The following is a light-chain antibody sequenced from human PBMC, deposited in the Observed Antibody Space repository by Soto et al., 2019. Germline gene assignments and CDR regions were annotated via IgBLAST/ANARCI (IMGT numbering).Light chain of an antibody. J-gene: IGLJ2*01. Sequence: QSALTQPPSASGSPGQSVTISCTGTSSDVGGYNYVSWYQQHPGKAPKFVIYEVNKRPSGVPDRSSGSKSGNTASLTVSGLQAEDEADYYCISHAGSSTLFGGGTKLTVL. CDR1: SSDVGGYNY. V-gene: IGLV2-8*01. CDR3: ISHAGSSTL. CDR2: EVN.